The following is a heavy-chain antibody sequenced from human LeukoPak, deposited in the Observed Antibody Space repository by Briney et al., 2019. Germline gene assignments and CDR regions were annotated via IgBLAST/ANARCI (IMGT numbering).Heavy chain of an antibody. V-gene: IGHV4-31*03. CDR2: IYYSGST. CDR3: ARGGGGYSWYFDL. J-gene: IGHJ2*01. D-gene: IGHD5-12*01. CDR1: GGSISSGGYY. Sequence: SETLSLTCTVSGGSISSGGYYWSWIRQHPGKGLELIGYIYYSGSTYYTPSLKNRVTISVATSKNQFSLRLSSVTAVDTAVYYCARGGGGYSWYFDLWGRGTLVTVSS.